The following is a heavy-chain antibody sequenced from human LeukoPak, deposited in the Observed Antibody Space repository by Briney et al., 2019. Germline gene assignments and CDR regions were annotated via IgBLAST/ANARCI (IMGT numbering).Heavy chain of an antibody. Sequence: SETLSLTCTVSGGSISSGGYYWSWIRQHPGKGLEWIGYIYYGGSTYYNPSLKSRVTISVDTSKNQFSLKLSSVTAADTAVYYCARRASAYYYDSSGSIDYWGQGTLVTVSS. CDR3: ARRASAYYYDSSGSIDY. CDR1: GGSISSGGYY. J-gene: IGHJ4*02. CDR2: IYYGGST. D-gene: IGHD3-22*01. V-gene: IGHV4-31*03.